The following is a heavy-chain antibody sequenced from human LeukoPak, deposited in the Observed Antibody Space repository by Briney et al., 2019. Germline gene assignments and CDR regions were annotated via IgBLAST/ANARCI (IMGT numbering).Heavy chain of an antibody. J-gene: IGHJ4*02. D-gene: IGHD5-18*01. V-gene: IGHV1-3*01. Sequence: ASVKVSCKASGYTFTSYAMHWVRQAPGQRLEWMGWINAGNGNTKYSQKFQGRVTITRDTSASTAYMELSSLRSEDTAVYYCARDNPLKGQLWLFDYWGQGTLVTVSS. CDR3: ARDNPLKGQLWLFDY. CDR1: GYTFTSYA. CDR2: INAGNGNT.